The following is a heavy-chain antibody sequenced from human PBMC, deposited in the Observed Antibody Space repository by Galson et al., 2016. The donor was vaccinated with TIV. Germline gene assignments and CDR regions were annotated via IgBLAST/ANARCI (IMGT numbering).Heavy chain of an antibody. Sequence: ETLSLTCTVSGASISNHHWNWVRQSAGKGLEWIGRIYGSGNTNYNPSLKSRLTMSVDTSKNQFSLRLTSVTAADTADYYCATSHVGKYEDSGSFDSWGQGTLVTASS. CDR2: IYGSGNT. J-gene: IGHJ4*02. V-gene: IGHV4-4*07. D-gene: IGHD3-22*01. CDR3: ATSHVGKYEDSGSFDS. CDR1: GASISNHH.